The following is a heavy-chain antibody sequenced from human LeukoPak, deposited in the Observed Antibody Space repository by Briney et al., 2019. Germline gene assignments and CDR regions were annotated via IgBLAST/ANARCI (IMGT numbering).Heavy chain of an antibody. V-gene: IGHV1-46*01. CDR2: INPSGGST. CDR3: ARDLQFGDGYNWEVVWFDP. CDR1: GYTFTSYY. J-gene: IGHJ5*02. Sequence: ASVKVSCKASGYTFTSYYMHWVRQAPGQGLEWMGIINPSGGSTSHAQKFQGRVTMTRDTSTSTVYMELSSLRSEDTAVYYCARDLQFGDGYNWEVVWFDPWGQGTLVTVSS. D-gene: IGHD5-24*01.